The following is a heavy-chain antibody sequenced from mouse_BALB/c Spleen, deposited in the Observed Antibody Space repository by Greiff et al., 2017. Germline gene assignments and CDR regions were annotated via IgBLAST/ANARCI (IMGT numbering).Heavy chain of an antibody. CDR2: IWGGGST. J-gene: IGHJ3*01. Sequence: VQLKESGPGLVAPSQCLSITCTVSGFSFSRYSVHWVRQPPGKGLEWLGMIWGGGSTDYNSALKSRLSISKDNSKSQVFLKMNRLQTDDTAMYDSARNWDKGAWFAYWGQGTLVTVSA. CDR1: GFSFSRYS. CDR3: ARNWDKGAWFAY. V-gene: IGHV2-6-4*01. D-gene: IGHD4-1*01.